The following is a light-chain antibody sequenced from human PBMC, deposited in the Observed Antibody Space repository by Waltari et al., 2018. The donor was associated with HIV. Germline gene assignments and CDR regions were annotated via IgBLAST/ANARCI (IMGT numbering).Light chain of an antibody. CDR2: WAS. Sequence: DTVMTQSPDSLAVSLGERATINCKSSQSVLYRSNNKNYLAWYQQKPGQPPKLLIYWASTRESGVPDRFSGSGSGTDFTLTISSLQAEDVAVYYCQQYYGGPYTFGQGTKLETK. CDR1: QSVLYRSNNKNY. J-gene: IGKJ2*01. CDR3: QQYYGGPYT. V-gene: IGKV4-1*01.